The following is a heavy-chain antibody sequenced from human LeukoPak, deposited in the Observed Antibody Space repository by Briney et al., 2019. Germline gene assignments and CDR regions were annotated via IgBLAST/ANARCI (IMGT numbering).Heavy chain of an antibody. CDR2: IYNSRST. CDR1: GGSISSYY. D-gene: IGHD1-26*01. Sequence: SETLSLTYTVSGGSISSYYWSWLRQPPGKGLEWIGYIYNSRSTYYNPSLKSRVTMSVDTSKNQFALKLSSVTAVDTAVYYCARKGSGTYAFDCWGQGTLVTVSS. CDR3: ARKGSGTYAFDC. V-gene: IGHV4-59*04. J-gene: IGHJ4*02.